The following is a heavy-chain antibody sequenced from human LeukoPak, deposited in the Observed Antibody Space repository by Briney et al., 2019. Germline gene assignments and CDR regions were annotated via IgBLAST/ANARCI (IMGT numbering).Heavy chain of an antibody. CDR3: AKDSGTGYYKVRYGFDY. CDR2: ISYDGSNK. CDR1: GFTFSSYA. Sequence: TGGSLRLSCAASGFTFSSYAMHWVRQAPGKGLEWVAVISYDGSNKYYADSVKGRFTISRDNSKNTLYMQMNSLRAEDTAVYYCAKDSGTGYYKVRYGFDYWGQGTLVTVSS. D-gene: IGHD3-9*01. V-gene: IGHV3-30*04. J-gene: IGHJ4*02.